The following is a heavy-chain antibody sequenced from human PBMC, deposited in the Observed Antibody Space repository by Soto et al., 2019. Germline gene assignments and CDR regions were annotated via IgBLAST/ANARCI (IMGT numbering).Heavy chain of an antibody. D-gene: IGHD1-1*01. Sequence: GGSLRLSCAASGFTFSTYWMSWVRQAPGKGLEWVANIKQDGSERYYVDSVTGRFTISRDNAKNSLYLQMNSLRAGDTAVYYCATDSGTSDYWGQGTLVTVSS. CDR3: ATDSGTSDY. J-gene: IGHJ4*02. CDR1: GFTFSTYW. CDR2: IKQDGSER. V-gene: IGHV3-7*01.